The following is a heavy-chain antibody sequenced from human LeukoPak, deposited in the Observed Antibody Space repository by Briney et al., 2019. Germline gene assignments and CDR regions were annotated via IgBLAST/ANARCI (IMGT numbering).Heavy chain of an antibody. D-gene: IGHD3-22*01. Sequence: PGGSLRLSCVASGLTFEDYALSWVRQAPGKGLDWVSGINWNGGSTGYADSVKGRFTISRDNAKNSLYLQMNSLRAEDTALYYCASHASYYYDSSGYRHFDFWGQGTLVTVSS. CDR3: ASHASYYYDSSGYRHFDF. V-gene: IGHV3-20*04. CDR1: GLTFEDYA. CDR2: INWNGGST. J-gene: IGHJ4*02.